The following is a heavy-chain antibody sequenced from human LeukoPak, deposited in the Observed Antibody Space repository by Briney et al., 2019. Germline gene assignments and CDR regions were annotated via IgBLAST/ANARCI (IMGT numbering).Heavy chain of an antibody. V-gene: IGHV4-34*01. CDR2: INHSGST. J-gene: IGHJ6*02. Sequence: SETLSLTCAVYGGSFSGYYWSWIRQPPGKGLEWIGEINHSGSTNYNPSLKSRVTISVDTSKNQFSLKLSTVTAADTAVYYCARLLCGGDCYYYYFYGMDVWGQGTTVTVSS. CDR1: GGSFSGYY. CDR3: ARLLCGGDCYYYYFYGMDV. D-gene: IGHD2-21*02.